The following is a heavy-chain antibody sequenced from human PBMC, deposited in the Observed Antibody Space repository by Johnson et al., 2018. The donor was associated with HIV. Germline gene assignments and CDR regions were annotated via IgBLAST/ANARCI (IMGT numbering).Heavy chain of an antibody. Sequence: VQLVESGGGVVQPGRSLSLSCAASGFTFRSYGMSWVRQAPGKGLEWVSGITGTGGSTYYADSVKGRFTISRDNSKNTLYLQMNSLRAEDTAVYYCASQVRGLRLGVDAFDIWGQGTLVTVSS. V-gene: IGHV3-23*04. CDR2: ITGTGGST. CDR3: ASQVRGLRLGVDAFDI. J-gene: IGHJ3*02. D-gene: IGHD5-12*01. CDR1: GFTFRSYG.